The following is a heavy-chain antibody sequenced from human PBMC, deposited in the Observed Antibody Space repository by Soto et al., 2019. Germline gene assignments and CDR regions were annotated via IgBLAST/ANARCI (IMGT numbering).Heavy chain of an antibody. CDR1: GFTFSSYA. Sequence: PGGSLRLSCAASGFTFSSYAMSWVRQAPGKGLEWVSAISGSGGSTYYADSVKGRFTISRDDSKNTLYLQMNSLRAEDTAVYYCAKPPPRTAMAHYYYGMDVWGQGTTVTVSS. CDR2: ISGSGGST. V-gene: IGHV3-23*01. J-gene: IGHJ6*02. D-gene: IGHD5-18*01. CDR3: AKPPPRTAMAHYYYGMDV.